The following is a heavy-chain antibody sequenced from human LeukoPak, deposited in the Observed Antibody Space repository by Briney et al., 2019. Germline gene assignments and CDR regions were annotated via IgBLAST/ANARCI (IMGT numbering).Heavy chain of an antibody. CDR2: ISADSDHR. CDR1: GFTFSSYA. CDR3: ARVAFGLYVMDV. Sequence: GGSLRLSCAASGFTFSSYAMHWVRQAPGKGLEWVSSISADSDHRFYADSLMGRFTISRDNARNSLYLQLISLRAEDTAVYYCARVAFGLYVMDVWGQGTTVTVSS. J-gene: IGHJ6*02. D-gene: IGHD3/OR15-3a*01. V-gene: IGHV3-21*01.